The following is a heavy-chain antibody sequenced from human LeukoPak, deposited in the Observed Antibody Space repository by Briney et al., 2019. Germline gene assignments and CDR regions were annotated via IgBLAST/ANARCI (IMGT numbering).Heavy chain of an antibody. Sequence: GSSVKVSCKASGGTFSSYAISWVRQAPGQGLEWMGGIIPIFGTANYAQKFQGRVTITADESTSTAYMELSSLRSEDTAVYYCARMNYPYNWNDGEPDFDYWGRGTLVTVSS. D-gene: IGHD1-1*01. CDR3: ARMNYPYNWNDGEPDFDY. CDR1: GGTFSSYA. V-gene: IGHV1-69*01. CDR2: IIPIFGTA. J-gene: IGHJ4*02.